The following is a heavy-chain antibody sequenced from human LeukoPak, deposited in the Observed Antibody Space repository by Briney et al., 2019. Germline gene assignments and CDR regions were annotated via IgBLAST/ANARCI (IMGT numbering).Heavy chain of an antibody. Sequence: GASVKVSCKASGGTFSSYAISWVRQAPGQGLEWMGRIIPILGIANYAQKFQGRVTITADKSTSTAYMELSSLRSEDTAVYYCARDFPKIAAAALSPAEYFQHWGQGTLVTVSS. CDR1: GGTFSSYA. CDR3: ARDFPKIAAAALSPAEYFQH. V-gene: IGHV1-69*04. J-gene: IGHJ1*01. D-gene: IGHD6-13*01. CDR2: IIPILGIA.